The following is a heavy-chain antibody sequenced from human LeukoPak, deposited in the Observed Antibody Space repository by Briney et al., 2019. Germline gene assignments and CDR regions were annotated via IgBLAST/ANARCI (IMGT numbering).Heavy chain of an antibody. D-gene: IGHD2-8*01. J-gene: IGHJ2*01. CDR2: IYYSGST. CDR3: ASQGVGWYFDL. Sequence: SETLSLTCTVSGGSISSYYWSWIRQPPGKGLEWIGYIYYSGSTNYNPSLKSRVTISVDTSKNQFSLKLSSVTAADTAVYYCASQGVGWYFDLWGRGTLVTVSS. V-gene: IGHV4-59*01. CDR1: GGSISSYY.